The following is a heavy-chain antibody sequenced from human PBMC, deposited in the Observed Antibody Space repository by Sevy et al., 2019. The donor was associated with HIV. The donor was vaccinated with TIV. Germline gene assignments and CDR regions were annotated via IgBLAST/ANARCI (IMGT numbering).Heavy chain of an antibody. D-gene: IGHD1-26*01. CDR2: IYYNGHI. Sequence: SETLSLTCTVSGGSITSLYWNWIRQPPGKGLEWIANIYYNGHINYNPSLKSRVTSSLDTSKNPFSLRLSSVTAADTAMYYCAGENAWGRGYSWGQGTLVTVSS. CDR3: AGENAWGRGYS. J-gene: IGHJ4*02. CDR1: GGSITSLY. V-gene: IGHV4-59*08.